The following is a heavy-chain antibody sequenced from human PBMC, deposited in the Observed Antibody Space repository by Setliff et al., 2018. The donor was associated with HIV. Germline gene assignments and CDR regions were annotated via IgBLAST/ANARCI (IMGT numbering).Heavy chain of an antibody. CDR2: VYASGGT. CDR3: VASSSWSCRLNY. Sequence: SETLSLTCTVSGYSISTRDWWTWVRQPPGKGLEWIGHVYASGGTKYDPSLQSRVVISVDTSKKQFSLKLTSVTAADAAIYYCVASSSWSCRLNYWGQGTLVTVSS. V-gene: IGHV4-4*02. J-gene: IGHJ4*02. D-gene: IGHD2-2*01. CDR1: GYSISTRDW.